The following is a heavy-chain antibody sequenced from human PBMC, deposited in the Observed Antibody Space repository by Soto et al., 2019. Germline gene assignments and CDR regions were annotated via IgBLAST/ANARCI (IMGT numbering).Heavy chain of an antibody. CDR3: ARDPAGATRFDL. V-gene: IGHV3-21*01. CDR2: MSSNNNYI. CDR1: GFTFTSYT. Sequence: PGGSLRLSCAASGFTFTSYTMHWVRQAPGKGLEWVSSMSSNNNYIYYADSVKGRFTISRDNAKNSLYLQMNSLRAEDTTVYYCARDPAGATRFDLWGQGTLVTVSS. J-gene: IGHJ5*02. D-gene: IGHD1-26*01.